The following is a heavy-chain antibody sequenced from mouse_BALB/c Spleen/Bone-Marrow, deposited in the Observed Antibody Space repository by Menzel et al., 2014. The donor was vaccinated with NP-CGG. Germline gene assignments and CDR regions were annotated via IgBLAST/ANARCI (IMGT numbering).Heavy chain of an antibody. J-gene: IGHJ4*01. CDR2: VNPNNGGT. D-gene: IGHD1-1*01. CDR1: GFSFTVHY. CDR3: ARSPFYYGSSLNYAMDY. Sequence: EVKLVESGPDLVKPGASVKISCKASGFSFTVHYMHWVKQSHGKSLEWIGRVNPNNGGTSYNQKLKGKAILTVDKLSSTAYMELRSLTSEDSAVYYCARSPFYYGSSLNYAMDYWGQGTSVTVSS. V-gene: IGHV1-26*01.